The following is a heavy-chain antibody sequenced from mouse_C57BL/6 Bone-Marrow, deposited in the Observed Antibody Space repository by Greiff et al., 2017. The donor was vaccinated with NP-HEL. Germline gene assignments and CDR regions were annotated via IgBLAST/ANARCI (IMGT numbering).Heavy chain of an antibody. CDR3: ARREDLLLRYWYFDV. Sequence: EVQRVESGPVLVKPGASVKMSCKASGYTFTDYYMNWVKQSHGKSLEWIGVINPYNGGTSYNQKFKGKATLTVDQSSSTAYMELNSLTSEDSAVYYCARREDLLLRYWYFDVWGTGTTVTVSS. V-gene: IGHV1-19*01. J-gene: IGHJ1*03. CDR2: INPYNGGT. CDR1: GYTFTDYY. D-gene: IGHD1-1*01.